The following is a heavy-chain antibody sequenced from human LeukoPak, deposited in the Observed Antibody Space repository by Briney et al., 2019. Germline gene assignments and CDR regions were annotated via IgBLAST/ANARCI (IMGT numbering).Heavy chain of an antibody. CDR2: IYPGDSDT. D-gene: IGHD4-11*01. V-gene: IGHV5-51*01. Sequence: GECLKISCKGSGYSFTNYWIGWVRQMPGKGLEWMGIIYPGDSDTRYSPSFQGQVTISADKSINTAYLQWSSLKASDTAMYYCARPDDFSNYKYWGQGTLVTVSS. CDR3: ARPDDFSNYKY. CDR1: GYSFTNYW. J-gene: IGHJ4*02.